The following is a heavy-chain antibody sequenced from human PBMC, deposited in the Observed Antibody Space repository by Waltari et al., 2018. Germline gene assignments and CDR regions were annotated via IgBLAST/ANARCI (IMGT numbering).Heavy chain of an antibody. CDR3: ASGQDGTSFVLSF. Sequence: EVQLVESGGDLIQPGGSLRLFCAVSGLTFSIYSMNWVRQVPGKGLEWVSYISSTSGSMYYADSVKGRFTISRDNTRKSVYLQMNSLRVEDSAVYYCASGQDGTSFVLSFWGQGTKVTVSS. D-gene: IGHD3-16*01. J-gene: IGHJ6*02. CDR1: GLTFSIYS. V-gene: IGHV3-48*01. CDR2: ISSTSGSM.